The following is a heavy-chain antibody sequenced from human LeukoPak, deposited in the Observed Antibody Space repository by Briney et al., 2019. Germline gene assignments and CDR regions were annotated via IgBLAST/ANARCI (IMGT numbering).Heavy chain of an antibody. CDR3: ARDPPAVSINTYA. Sequence: GGSLRLSCADSGFTVGNNYMNWVRQAPGKGLEWVSLIFSHGETSYADSAKGRFTISRDNSKNTLYLQMNGLRVEDTAVYYCARDPPAVSINTYAWGQGTLVTVSS. V-gene: IGHV3-66*01. J-gene: IGHJ4*02. CDR2: IFSHGET. CDR1: GFTVGNNY. D-gene: IGHD2-8*01.